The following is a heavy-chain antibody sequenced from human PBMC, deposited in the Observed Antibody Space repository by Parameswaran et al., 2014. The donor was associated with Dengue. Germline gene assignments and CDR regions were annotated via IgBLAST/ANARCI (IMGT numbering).Heavy chain of an antibody. D-gene: IGHD3-22*01. V-gene: IGHV2-70*04. CDR3: ARMRGNYYYDSSGYWGVFDY. Sequence: ARWIRQPPGKALEWLARIDWNNDESYSTSLKTRLTISKDTSKNQVVLTMTNMDPVDTATYYCARMRGNYYYDSSGYWGVFDYWGQGTQVTVSS. CDR2: IDWNNDE. J-gene: IGHJ4*02.